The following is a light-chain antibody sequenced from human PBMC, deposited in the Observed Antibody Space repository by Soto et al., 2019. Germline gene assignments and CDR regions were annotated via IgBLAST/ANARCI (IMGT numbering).Light chain of an antibody. CDR1: SSDVGHYNF. V-gene: IGLV2-11*01. CDR2: RVS. CDR3: CSFAGSNTYVV. Sequence: QSALIQPRSVSGSPGQSVTISCTGTSSDVGHYNFVFWYQHHPGKVPKPMIYRVSQRPSGVPDRFSGSKSGNTASLTISGLQAEDEADYYCCSFAGSNTYVVFGGGTKVTVL. J-gene: IGLJ2*01.